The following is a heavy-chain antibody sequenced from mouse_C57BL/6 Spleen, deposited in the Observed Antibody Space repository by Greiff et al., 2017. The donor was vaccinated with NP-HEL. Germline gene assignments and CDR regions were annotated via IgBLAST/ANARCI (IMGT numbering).Heavy chain of an antibody. CDR3: ARRPTPGDYAMDY. D-gene: IGHD1-1*01. CDR2: IYPGSGST. J-gene: IGHJ4*01. V-gene: IGHV1-55*01. Sequence: QVQLQQPGAELVKPGASVKMSCKASGYTFTSYWITWVKQRPGQGLEWIGDIYPGSGSTNYNEKFKSKATLTVDTSSSTAYMQLSSLTSEDSAVYYCARRPTPGDYAMDYWGQGTSVTVSS. CDR1: GYTFTSYW.